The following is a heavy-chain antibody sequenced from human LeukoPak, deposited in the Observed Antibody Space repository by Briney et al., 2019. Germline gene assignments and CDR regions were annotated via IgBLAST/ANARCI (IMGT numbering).Heavy chain of an antibody. Sequence: GGSLRLSCAASGFTFSSYSMNWVRQAPGKGLEWVSSISSSSSYIYYADSVKGRFTISRDNAKNSLYLQMNSLRAEDTAVYYCARIVPAAMSGYPDAFDIWGQGTMVTVSS. D-gene: IGHD2-2*01. CDR3: ARIVPAAMSGYPDAFDI. J-gene: IGHJ3*02. V-gene: IGHV3-21*01. CDR1: GFTFSSYS. CDR2: ISSSSSYI.